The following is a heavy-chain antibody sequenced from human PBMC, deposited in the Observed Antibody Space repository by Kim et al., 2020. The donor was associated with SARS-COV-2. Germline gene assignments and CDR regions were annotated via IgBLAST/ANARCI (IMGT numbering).Heavy chain of an antibody. CDR1: GYTFTSYG. J-gene: IGHJ6*02. V-gene: IGHV1-18*01. Sequence: ASVKVSCKASGYTFTSYGISWVRQAPGQGLEWMGWISAYNGNTNYAQKLQGRVTMTTDTSTSTAYMELRSLRSDDTAVYYCARDDIVVVPAAVPLMTTVTTYYYYYGMDVWGQGTTVTVSS. CDR3: ARDDIVVVPAAVPLMTTVTTYYYYYGMDV. D-gene: IGHD2-2*01. CDR2: ISAYNGNT.